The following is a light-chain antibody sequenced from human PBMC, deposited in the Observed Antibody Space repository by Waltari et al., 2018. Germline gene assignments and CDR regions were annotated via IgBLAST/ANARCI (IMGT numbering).Light chain of an antibody. CDR1: QTIKSSH. Sequence: DSVLTQSPGPLSLSPGERVTLSCRASQTIKSSHLAWYQRKAGQAPRLLIYGASSRATGIPDRFSGGGSGTDFTLTINRLQPEDFAVYHCQQYGSSPYTFGQGTKLAIK. CDR3: QQYGSSPYT. CDR2: GAS. V-gene: IGKV3-20*01. J-gene: IGKJ2*01.